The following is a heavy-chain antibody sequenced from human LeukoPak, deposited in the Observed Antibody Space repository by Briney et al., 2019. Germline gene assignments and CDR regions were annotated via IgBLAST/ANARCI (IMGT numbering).Heavy chain of an antibody. J-gene: IGHJ6*02. V-gene: IGHV4-59*08. CDR2: IYYSGST. CDR3: ARQNTPTVAGDIYYYYYGMDV. CDR1: GGSISSYY. Sequence: PSETLSLTCTVSGGSISSYYWSWIRQPPGKGLEWIGYIYYSGSTNYNPSLKSRVTISVDTSKNQFSLRLSSVTAADTAVYYCARQNTPTVAGDIYYYYYGMDVWGQGTTVTVSS. D-gene: IGHD6-19*01.